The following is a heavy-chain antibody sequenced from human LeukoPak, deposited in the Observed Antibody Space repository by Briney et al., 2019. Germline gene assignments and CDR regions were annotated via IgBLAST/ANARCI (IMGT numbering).Heavy chain of an antibody. Sequence: GGSLRLSCAASGFSLSNYAMSWVRQAPGKGLEWVSVISGSGGSRYYADSVKDRFIISRDNSENTLHLQMNSLRAEDTAVYYCAKGLGNYLTALDYWGQGTLVGVSS. CDR1: GFSLSNYA. D-gene: IGHD1-7*01. J-gene: IGHJ4*02. V-gene: IGHV3-23*01. CDR3: AKGLGNYLTALDY. CDR2: ISGSGGSR.